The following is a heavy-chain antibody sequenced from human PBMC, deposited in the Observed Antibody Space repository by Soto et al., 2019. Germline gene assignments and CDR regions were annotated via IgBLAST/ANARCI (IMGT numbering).Heavy chain of an antibody. CDR2: INTSGGTT. CDR1: GYTFTSYY. D-gene: IGHD1-1*01. Sequence: QVRLEQSGAEVTKPGASVKLSCKASGYTFTSYYMHWVRQAPGQGLEWMGVINTSGGTTTYAQKFQGRITMTRDTSTSTVYMELSSLRSEDTAVYNCTSRTQLQFDYWGQGTLVTVSS. V-gene: IGHV1-46*03. CDR3: TSRTQLQFDY. J-gene: IGHJ4*02.